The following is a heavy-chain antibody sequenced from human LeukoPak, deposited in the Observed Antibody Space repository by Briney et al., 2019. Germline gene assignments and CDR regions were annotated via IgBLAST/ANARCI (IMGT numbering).Heavy chain of an antibody. J-gene: IGHJ6*03. CDR1: GGSISSHY. V-gene: IGHV4-59*11. CDR2: IYYSGST. CDR3: ARTVSSIAARPGSYYYYYKDV. D-gene: IGHD6-6*01. Sequence: SETLSLTCTVSGGSISSHYWSWIRQPPGKGLEWIGYIYYSGSTNYNPSLKSRVTISVDTSKNQFSLKLSSVTAADTAVYYCARTVSSIAARPGSYYYYYKDVWGKGTTVTVSS.